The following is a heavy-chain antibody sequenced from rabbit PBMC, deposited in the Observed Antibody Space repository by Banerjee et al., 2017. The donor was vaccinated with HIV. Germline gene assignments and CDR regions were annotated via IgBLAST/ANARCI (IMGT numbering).Heavy chain of an antibody. Sequence: QEQLEESGGGLVQPEGSLTLTCTASAFSFSNKYVMCWVRQAPGKGLEWIACINTSSGNTVYASWAKGRFTISKTSSTTVTLQMTSLTAADTATYFCARSRGVAGYAYALDLWGPGTLVTVS. CDR3: ARSRGVAGYAYALDL. CDR1: AFSFSNKYV. CDR2: INTSSGNT. J-gene: IGHJ4*01. V-gene: IGHV1S45*01. D-gene: IGHD6-1*01.